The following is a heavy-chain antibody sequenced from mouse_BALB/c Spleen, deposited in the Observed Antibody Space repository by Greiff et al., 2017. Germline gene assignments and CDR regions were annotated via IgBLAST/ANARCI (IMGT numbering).Heavy chain of an antibody. D-gene: IGHD2-4*01. CDR1: GFTFSSYG. Sequence: EVQVVESGGDLVKPGGSLKLSCAASGFTFSSYGMSWVRQTPDKRLEWVATISSGGSYTYYPDSVKGRFTISRDNAKNTLYLQMSSLKSEDTAMYYCARHDWETHYYAMDYWGQGTSVTVSS. J-gene: IGHJ4*01. V-gene: IGHV5-6*01. CDR2: ISSGGSYT. CDR3: ARHDWETHYYAMDY.